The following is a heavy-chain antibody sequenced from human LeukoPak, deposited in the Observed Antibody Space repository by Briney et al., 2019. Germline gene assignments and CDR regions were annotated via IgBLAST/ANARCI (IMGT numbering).Heavy chain of an antibody. D-gene: IGHD1-1*01. Sequence: ASVEVSCKASGYTFTSYGISWVRQAPGQGLEWMGWISAYNGNTNYAQKLQGRVTMTTDTSTSTAYMELRSLRSDGTAVYYCARVPKTTLGRWFDPWGQGTLVTVSS. CDR1: GYTFTSYG. V-gene: IGHV1-18*01. CDR3: ARVPKTTLGRWFDP. J-gene: IGHJ5*02. CDR2: ISAYNGNT.